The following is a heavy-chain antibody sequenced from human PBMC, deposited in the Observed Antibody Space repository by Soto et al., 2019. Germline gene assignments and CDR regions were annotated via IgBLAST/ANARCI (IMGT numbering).Heavy chain of an antibody. V-gene: IGHV1-18*01. J-gene: IGHJ4*02. D-gene: IGHD5-18*01. CDR2: ISAYNGNT. CDR1: GYTFTSYD. Sequence: ASVKVSCKASGYTFTSYDINWVRQATGQGLEWMGWISAYNGNTNYAQKLQGRVTMTTDTSTSTAYMELRSLRSDDTAVYYCARVWEQLFDYWGQGTLVTVSS. CDR3: ARVWEQLFDY.